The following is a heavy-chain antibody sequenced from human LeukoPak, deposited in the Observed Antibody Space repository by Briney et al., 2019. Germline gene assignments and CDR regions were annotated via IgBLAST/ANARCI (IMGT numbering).Heavy chain of an antibody. V-gene: IGHV4-38-2*01. D-gene: IGHD2-2*01. CDR3: ARQIVVVPAAEGSDWFDP. Sequence: SETLSLTCAVSGYSISSGYYWGWIRQPPGKGLEWIGGIYHSGSTYYNPSLKSRVTISVDTSKNQFSLKLSSVTAADTAVYYCARQIVVVPAAEGSDWFDPWGQGTLVTVSS. CDR2: IYHSGST. CDR1: GYSISSGYY. J-gene: IGHJ5*02.